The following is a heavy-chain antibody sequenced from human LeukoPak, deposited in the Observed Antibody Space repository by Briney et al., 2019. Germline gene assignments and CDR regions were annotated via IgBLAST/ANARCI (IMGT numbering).Heavy chain of an antibody. CDR2: IYYSGST. J-gene: IGHJ4*02. CDR1: GGSISSGSYY. V-gene: IGHV4-39*01. Sequence: SETLSLTCTVSGGSISSGSYYWGWIRQARGKRLEWIGSIYYSGSTYYNPSLKSRVTISVDTSKNQFSLKLSSVTAADTAVYYCARQTKITMIVVVRTYYFDYWGQGTLVTVSS. CDR3: ARQTKITMIVVVRTYYFDY. D-gene: IGHD3-22*01.